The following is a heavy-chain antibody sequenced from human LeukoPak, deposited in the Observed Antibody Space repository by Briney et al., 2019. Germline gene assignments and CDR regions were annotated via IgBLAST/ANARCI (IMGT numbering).Heavy chain of an antibody. CDR1: GFTFSSYA. Sequence: GGSLRLSCAASGFTFSSYAMSWVRQAPGKGLEWVANIKQEGSEKYYVDSVKGRFTISRDNAKNSLYLQMNSLRAEDTAVYFCARAVSGYYYYYMDVWGKGTTLTVSS. CDR2: IKQEGSEK. J-gene: IGHJ6*03. V-gene: IGHV3-7*01. CDR3: ARAVSGYYYYYMDV. D-gene: IGHD1-14*01.